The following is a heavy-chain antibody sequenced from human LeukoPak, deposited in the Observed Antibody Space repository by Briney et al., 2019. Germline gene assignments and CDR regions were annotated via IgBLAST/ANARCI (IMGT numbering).Heavy chain of an antibody. V-gene: IGHV3-7*05. Sequence: GGSLRLSCAASGFTFNIYWMSWVRQAPGKGLEWVANINQDGSEKYYVDSVKGRFTISRDNAKNSLYLQMNSLRAEDTAVYYCARDKSYGDSEDYWGQGTLVSVSS. D-gene: IGHD4-17*01. CDR2: INQDGSEK. CDR1: GFTFNIYW. CDR3: ARDKSYGDSEDY. J-gene: IGHJ4*02.